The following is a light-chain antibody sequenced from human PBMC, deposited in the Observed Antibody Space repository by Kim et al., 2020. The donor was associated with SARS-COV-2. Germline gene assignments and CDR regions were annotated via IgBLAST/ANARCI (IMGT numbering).Light chain of an antibody. CDR3: ATWDDRQHGQV. J-gene: IGLJ2*01. Sequence: ELTQPPSASGTPGQRVTISCSGSTSNLGSNYVYWYQQFPGTAPKLLIYRNNQRPSGVPDRFSGSKSGTSASLAISGLRSEDESDYYCATWDDRQHGQVFGVGTQLTVL. CDR2: RNN. CDR1: TSNLGSNY. V-gene: IGLV1-47*01.